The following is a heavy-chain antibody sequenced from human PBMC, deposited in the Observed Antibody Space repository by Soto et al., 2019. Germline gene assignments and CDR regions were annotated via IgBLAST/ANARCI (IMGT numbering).Heavy chain of an antibody. CDR3: ATSYYDSSGYYQPFDY. D-gene: IGHD3-22*01. CDR1: GYSFTSYW. CDR2: IYPGDSDT. V-gene: IGHV5-51*01. Sequence: PGESLKISCKGSGYSFTSYWIGWVRRMPGKGLEWMGIIYPGDSDTRYSPSFQGQVTISADKSISTAYLQWSSLKASDTAMYYCATSYYDSSGYYQPFDYWGQGTLVTVSS. J-gene: IGHJ4*02.